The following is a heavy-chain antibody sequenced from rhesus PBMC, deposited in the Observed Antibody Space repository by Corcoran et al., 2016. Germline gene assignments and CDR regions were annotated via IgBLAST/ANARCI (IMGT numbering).Heavy chain of an antibody. V-gene: IGHV4S12*01. Sequence: QVQLQESGPGVVKPSETLSLTCAVSGGSITSAYYFWSWIRQPPGKGPEWMGGVYSNGERTNYHPCLTRRGTIEQDTSKILVCLNVPSVSGADTAVYYWARNGGGSSWSYYFDYWGQGVLVTVSS. CDR2: VYSNGERT. J-gene: IGHJ4*01. CDR3: ARNGGGSSWSYYFDY. CDR1: GGSITSAYYF. D-gene: IGHD6-13*01.